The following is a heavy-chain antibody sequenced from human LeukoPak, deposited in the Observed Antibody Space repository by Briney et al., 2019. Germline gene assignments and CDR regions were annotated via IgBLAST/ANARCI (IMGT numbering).Heavy chain of an antibody. J-gene: IGHJ6*04. V-gene: IGHV3-30*04. CDR1: GFTFSSCA. CDR2: ISYDGSNK. D-gene: IGHD3-10*01. CDR3: ARVPLDYYGSGSYLGYYGMDV. Sequence: PGRSLRLSCVASGFTFSSCAIHWVRQAPGKGLEWVAVISYDGSNKDYADSVKGRFTISRDNSKNTLYLQMNSLRAEDTAVYYCARVPLDYYGSGSYLGYYGMDVWGKGTTVTVSS.